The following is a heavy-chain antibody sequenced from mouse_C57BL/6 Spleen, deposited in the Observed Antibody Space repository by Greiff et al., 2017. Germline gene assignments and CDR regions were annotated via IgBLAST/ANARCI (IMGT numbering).Heavy chain of an antibody. D-gene: IGHD2-5*01. CDR3: AREDSNYPAWFAY. V-gene: IGHV1-80*01. CDR1: GYAFSSYW. CDR2: IYPGDGDT. J-gene: IGHJ3*01. Sequence: QVQLKQSGAELVKPGASVKISCKASGYAFSSYWMNWVKQRPGKGLEWIGQIYPGDGDTNYNGKFKGKATLTADKSSSTAYMQLSSLTSEDSAVYFCAREDSNYPAWFAYWGQGTLVTVSA.